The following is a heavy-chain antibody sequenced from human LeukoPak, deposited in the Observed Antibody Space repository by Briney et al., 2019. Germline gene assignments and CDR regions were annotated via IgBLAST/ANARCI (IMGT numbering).Heavy chain of an antibody. CDR2: IYPGDSDT. Sequence: GESLKISCKGSGYSFTSYWIGWVRQMPGKGLEWMGIIYPGDSDTRYSPSFQGQVTISADKSISTAYLQWSSLKASDTAMYYCARQPTEMATITPTNWFDPWGQGTLVTVSS. D-gene: IGHD5-24*01. CDR1: GYSFTSYW. J-gene: IGHJ5*02. V-gene: IGHV5-51*01. CDR3: ARQPTEMATITPTNWFDP.